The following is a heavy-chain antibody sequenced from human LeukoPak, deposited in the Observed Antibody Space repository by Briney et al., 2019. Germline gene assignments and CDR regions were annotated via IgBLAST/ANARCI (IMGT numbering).Heavy chain of an antibody. J-gene: IGHJ3*02. D-gene: IGHD1-26*01. CDR2: VNYSGST. Sequence: SETLSLTCTVSGGSISSSSYYWGWIRQPPGKGLEWIGSVNYSGSTYYNPSLKSRITISVAASKNQFSLKLSSVTAADTAVYFCASPNGTVGAYSAFDIWGQGTMVTVSS. CDR1: GGSISSSSYY. CDR3: ASPNGTVGAYSAFDI. V-gene: IGHV4-39*01.